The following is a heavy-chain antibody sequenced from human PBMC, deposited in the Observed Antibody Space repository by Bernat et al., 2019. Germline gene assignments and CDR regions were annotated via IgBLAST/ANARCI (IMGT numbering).Heavy chain of an antibody. CDR2: ISSSSSYI. CDR1: GFTFSSYS. J-gene: IGHJ4*03. D-gene: IGHD2-15*01. Sequence: EVQLVEYGGGLVKPGGSLRLSCAASGFTFSSYSMNWVRQAPGKGLEWVSYISSSSSYIYYADSVKGRFTISRDNAKNSLYLQMNRLRAEDTAVYYCARDPLGYCSGGSCYFDYWGQGTLVTVSS. CDR3: ARDPLGYCSGGSCYFDY. V-gene: IGHV3-21*05.